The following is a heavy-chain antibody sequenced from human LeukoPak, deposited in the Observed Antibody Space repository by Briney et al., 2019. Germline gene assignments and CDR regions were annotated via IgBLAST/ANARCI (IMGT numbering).Heavy chain of an antibody. CDR2: IFPGDSDT. CDR3: ARSLDYYYYGMDV. J-gene: IGHJ6*02. V-gene: IGHV5-51*01. Sequence: GESLKISCKGSGYIFTSYWIGWVRQMPGKGLEWMGIIFPGDSDTRYSPSFQGQVTISADKSISTAYLQWSSLKASDTAMYYCARSLDYYYYGMDVWGQGTTVTVSS. CDR1: GYIFTSYW.